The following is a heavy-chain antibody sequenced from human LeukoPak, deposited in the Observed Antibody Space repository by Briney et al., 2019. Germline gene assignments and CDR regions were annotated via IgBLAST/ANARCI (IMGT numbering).Heavy chain of an antibody. CDR2: ISSSSSYI. D-gene: IGHD1-26*01. CDR1: GFTFSSYS. Sequence: GGSLRLSCAASGFTFSSYSMNWVRQAPGKGLEWVSSISSSSSYIYYADSVKGRFTISRDNAKNSLYLQMNSLRAEDTAVYYCARRGRGSYDEGAYFDYWGQGTLVTVSS. J-gene: IGHJ4*02. CDR3: ARRGRGSYDEGAYFDY. V-gene: IGHV3-21*01.